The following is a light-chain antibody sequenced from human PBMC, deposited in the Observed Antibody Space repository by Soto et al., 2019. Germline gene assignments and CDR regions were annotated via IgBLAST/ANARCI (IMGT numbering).Light chain of an antibody. CDR3: HQYNTWPYT. Sequence: EIVMTQAPATLSVSPGERVTLSCRASLSVSSNLAWYQQTPGQGPRLLIYAVSARATGIPARFSGSGSGTEFTLTISSLQSDDFALYFYHQYNTWPYTFGQGTKLEIK. CDR1: LSVSSN. J-gene: IGKJ2*01. CDR2: AVS. V-gene: IGKV3-15*01.